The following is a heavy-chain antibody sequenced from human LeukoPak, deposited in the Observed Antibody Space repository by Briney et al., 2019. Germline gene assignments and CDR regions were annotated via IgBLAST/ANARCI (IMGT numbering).Heavy chain of an antibody. CDR1: GYTFTSYY. CDR2: INPSGGST. V-gene: IGHV1-46*01. CDR3: AKDDRWLQFED. J-gene: IGHJ4*02. Sequence: ASVKVSCKASGYTFTSYYMHWVRQAPGQGLEWMGIINPSGGSTSYAQKFQGKVTMTRDMSTSTVYMELSSLRSEDTAVYYCAKDDRWLQFEDWGQGTLVTVSS. D-gene: IGHD5-24*01.